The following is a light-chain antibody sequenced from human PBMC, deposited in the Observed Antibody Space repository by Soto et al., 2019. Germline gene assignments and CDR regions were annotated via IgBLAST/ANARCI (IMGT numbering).Light chain of an antibody. CDR1: SSDVGGYNF. CDR2: EVS. CDR3: NSYTISATLV. Sequence: QSALTQPASVSGSPGQSITISCTGTSSDVGGYNFVSWYQQHPGKAPKLMIYEVSNRPSGVSNRLSGSKSGNTASLTISGLQAEDEADYYCNSYTISATLVFGGGTKLTVL. V-gene: IGLV2-14*01. J-gene: IGLJ3*02.